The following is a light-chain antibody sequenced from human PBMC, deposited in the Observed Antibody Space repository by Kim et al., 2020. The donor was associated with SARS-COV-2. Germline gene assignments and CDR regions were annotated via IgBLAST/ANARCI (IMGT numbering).Light chain of an antibody. CDR2: YDS. J-gene: IGLJ1*01. Sequence: SYELTQPPSVSVAPGQTARITCGGNNIGGHSVHWYQQKPGQAPVLVIYYDSDRSSGIPERFSGSKAATTATLTISRVEAGDAADYYCQVWDTDTDDYVFG. V-gene: IGLV3-21*01. CDR1: NIGGHS. CDR3: QVWDTDTDDYV.